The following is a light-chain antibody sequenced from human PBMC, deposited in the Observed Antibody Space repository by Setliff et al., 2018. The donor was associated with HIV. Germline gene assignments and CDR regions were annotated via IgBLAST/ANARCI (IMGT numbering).Light chain of an antibody. Sequence: QSALTQPASVSGSPGQSVTISCTGTSSDVGFYNYVSWYQQHPGKAPKLMIYEVSNRPSGVSARFSGSKSGNTASLTISGLQAEDEADYYCSSYTSSSTYVFGTGTKVTVL. J-gene: IGLJ1*01. CDR3: SSYTSSSTYV. CDR2: EVS. CDR1: SSDVGFYNY. V-gene: IGLV2-14*01.